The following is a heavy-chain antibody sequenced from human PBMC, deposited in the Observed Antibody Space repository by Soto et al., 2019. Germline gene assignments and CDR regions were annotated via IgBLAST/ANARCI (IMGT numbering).Heavy chain of an antibody. CDR2: IYHSGST. D-gene: IGHD5-12*01. CDR1: GGSISSGGYS. Sequence: KSSETLSLTCAVSGGSISSGGYSWSWIRQPPGKGLEWIGYIYHSGSTYYNPSLKSRVTISVDRSKNQFSLKLSSVTAADTAVYYCASQEDGYNYSSFDYWGQGTLVTVSS. CDR3: ASQEDGYNYSSFDY. V-gene: IGHV4-30-2*01. J-gene: IGHJ4*02.